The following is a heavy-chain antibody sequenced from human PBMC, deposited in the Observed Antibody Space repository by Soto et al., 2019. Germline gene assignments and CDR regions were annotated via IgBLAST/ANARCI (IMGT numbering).Heavy chain of an antibody. CDR2: IIDSGGST. CDR3: ARDRFVQAVPAQVGYSYGRSWDY. CDR1: GFTFSSCA. V-gene: IGHV3-23*01. J-gene: IGHJ4*02. Sequence: GGSLRLSCAASGFTFSSCAMGWVRQAPGKGLEWVSDIIDSGGSTYYADSVKGRFTISRDNSKSTLYLQMNSLRAEGTAVYYCARDRFVQAVPAQVGYSYGRSWDYWGQGTLVTVSS. D-gene: IGHD5-18*01.